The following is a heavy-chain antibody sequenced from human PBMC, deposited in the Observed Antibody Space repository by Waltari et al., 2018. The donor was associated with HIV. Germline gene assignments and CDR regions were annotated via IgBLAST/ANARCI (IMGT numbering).Heavy chain of an antibody. CDR2: MFYTGSS. V-gene: IGHV4-39*07. CDR1: VASMRSRSYS. D-gene: IGHD1-26*01. Sequence: QVKLQVSGPGLLKPPETLSLTRVVSVASMRSRSYSWGWIRQAPGKGVEWIGSMFYTGSSYYDPSLQSRVNISIDTLNNQFSLKMTSVTAADTAVYYCARDWDVTTACMDVWGQGTTVTVSS. CDR3: ARDWDVTTACMDV. J-gene: IGHJ6*02.